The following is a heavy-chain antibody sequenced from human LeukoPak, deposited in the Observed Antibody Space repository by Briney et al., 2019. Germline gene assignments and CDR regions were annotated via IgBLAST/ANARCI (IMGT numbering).Heavy chain of an antibody. CDR2: ISGSGGST. Sequence: PGGSLRLSCAASAFTFSGYAMTWVSQAPGEGLEKVSAISGSGGSTYYADSVNGRFTISRDNPKNTLYLQMNSLRAEDTAVYYCAKRVVAATLRAFDIWGQGTMVTVSS. V-gene: IGHV3-23*01. J-gene: IGHJ3*02. CDR3: AKRVVAATLRAFDI. D-gene: IGHD2-15*01. CDR1: AFTFSGYA.